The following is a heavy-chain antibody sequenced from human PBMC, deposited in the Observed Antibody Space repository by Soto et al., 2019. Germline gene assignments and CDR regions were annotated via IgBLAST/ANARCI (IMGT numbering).Heavy chain of an antibody. CDR2: ISSSSSYI. D-gene: IGHD2-2*03. CDR3: ARDGYCSSTSCRPFDY. CDR1: GFTFSSYS. V-gene: IGHV3-21*01. Sequence: PGGSLRLSCAASGFTFSSYSMNWVRQAPGKGLEWVSSISSSSSYIYYADSVKGRFTISRDNAKNSLYLQMNSLRAEDTAVYYCARDGYCSSTSCRPFDYWGQGTLVTVSS. J-gene: IGHJ4*02.